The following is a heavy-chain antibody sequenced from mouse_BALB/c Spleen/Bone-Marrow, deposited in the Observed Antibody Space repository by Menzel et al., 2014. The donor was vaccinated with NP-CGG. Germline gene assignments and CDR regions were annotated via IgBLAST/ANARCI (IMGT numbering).Heavy chain of an antibody. D-gene: IGHD4-1*01. Sequence: EVQLVESGGGLVQPGGSRKLSCAASGFTFSSFGMHWVRQAPEKGLEWVAYISSGSSNIYYEDTVKGRFTISRDNPKNTLFLQITSLSSEDTAMYYCTRWGNWDDFDYWGQGTSLTVSS. CDR2: ISSGSSNI. CDR3: TRWGNWDDFDY. J-gene: IGHJ2*02. V-gene: IGHV5-17*02. CDR1: GFTFSSFG.